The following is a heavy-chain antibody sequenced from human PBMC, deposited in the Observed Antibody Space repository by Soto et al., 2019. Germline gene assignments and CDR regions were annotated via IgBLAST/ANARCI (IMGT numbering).Heavy chain of an antibody. V-gene: IGHV3-30-3*01. CDR3: ARRQRSSLRDFVVDWFDP. J-gene: IGHJ5*02. CDR1: GFTFSNYA. D-gene: IGHD2-21*02. CDR2: ISYDGSSK. Sequence: QVQLVESGGGVVQPGRSLRLSCAASGFTFSNYAMHWVRQAPGKGLEWVSVISYDGSSKTYGDSVKGRFTISRDNAKSTLYLQMNSLRPEDTAVYYCARRQRSSLRDFVVDWFDPWGQGTLVTVSS.